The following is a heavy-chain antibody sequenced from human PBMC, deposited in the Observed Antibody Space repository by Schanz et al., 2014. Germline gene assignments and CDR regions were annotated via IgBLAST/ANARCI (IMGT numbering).Heavy chain of an antibody. CDR2: ISAYNGHT. J-gene: IGHJ4*02. Sequence: QVHLVQSGAEVHKPGASLKISCKASGYTFTNFFLHWVRQAPGQGLEWMGWISAYNGHTDYAQKLQGRVTLTTDTSTSTAYMELRNLRSDDTAVHYCARGYGDSPTDFWGQGTLVTVSA. V-gene: IGHV1-18*04. D-gene: IGHD4-17*01. CDR1: GYTFTNFF. CDR3: ARGYGDSPTDF.